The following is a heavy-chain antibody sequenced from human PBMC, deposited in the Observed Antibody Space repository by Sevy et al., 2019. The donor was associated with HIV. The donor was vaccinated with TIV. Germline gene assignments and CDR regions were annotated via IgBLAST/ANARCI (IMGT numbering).Heavy chain of an antibody. J-gene: IGHJ3*02. CDR2: ISWNSGSI. CDR3: AKVLSRGNRPNAFDI. D-gene: IGHD3-10*01. V-gene: IGHV3-9*01. CDR1: GFTFDDYA. Sequence: GGSLRLSCAASGFTFDDYAMHWVRQAPGKGLEWVSGISWNSGSIGYAYSVKGRFTISRDNAKNSLYLQMNSLRAEDTALYYCAKVLSRGNRPNAFDIWGQGTMVTVSS.